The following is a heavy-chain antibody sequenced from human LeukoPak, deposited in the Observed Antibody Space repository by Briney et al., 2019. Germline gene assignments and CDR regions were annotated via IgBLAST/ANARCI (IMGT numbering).Heavy chain of an antibody. V-gene: IGHV3-30-3*01. CDR3: ARERQDTILHSGAFDI. CDR2: IASDGSHT. Sequence: GGSLRLSCAASGFTFSTYFMHWVRQAPGKGLEWAADIASDGSHTFYVESVEGRFTISRDNSKNTLYLQMNSLRAEDTAVYFCARERQDTILHSGAFDIWGQGTMVTVSS. D-gene: IGHD2-21*01. CDR1: GFTFSTYF. J-gene: IGHJ3*02.